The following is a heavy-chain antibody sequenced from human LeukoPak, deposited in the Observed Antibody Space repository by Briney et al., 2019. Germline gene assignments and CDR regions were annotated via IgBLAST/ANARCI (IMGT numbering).Heavy chain of an antibody. Sequence: SETLSLTCTVSGGSISSYYWSWIRQPPGKGLEWIGYIYYSGSTNYNPSLKSRVTISVDTSKNQFSLKLSSVTAADTAVYYCERGGSSGWKDAFDIWGQGTMVIVSS. CDR2: IYYSGST. V-gene: IGHV4-59*01. D-gene: IGHD6-19*01. CDR1: GGSISSYY. J-gene: IGHJ3*02. CDR3: ERGGSSGWKDAFDI.